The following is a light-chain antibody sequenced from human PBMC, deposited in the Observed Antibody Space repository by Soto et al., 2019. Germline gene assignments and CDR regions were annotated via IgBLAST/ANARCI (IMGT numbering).Light chain of an antibody. CDR1: QTVRNN. Sequence: EIVLTQSPGTLSLSPGEGATLFCRASQTVRNNYLAWYQQRPGQAPRLLIYAASSRATGIPDRFSGSGSGTEFTLTISSLQSEDFAVYYCQQYNNWPWTFGQGTKVDIK. J-gene: IGKJ1*01. CDR3: QQYNNWPWT. CDR2: AAS. V-gene: IGKV3D-15*01.